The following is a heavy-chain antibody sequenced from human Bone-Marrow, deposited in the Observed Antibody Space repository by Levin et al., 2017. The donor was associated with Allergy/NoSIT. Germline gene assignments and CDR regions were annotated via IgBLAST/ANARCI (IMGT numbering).Heavy chain of an antibody. Sequence: SETLSLTCSVSGVSVSGYYWSWVRQPPGKGLEWIGYVYYSGSTKYNPSLRSRVIISVDSSRGRFSLKLNSVTAADTAIYYCARHSLIRGVIRPQKWFDPWGQGILVTVSS. CDR1: GVSVSGYY. CDR2: VYYSGST. D-gene: IGHD3-10*01. V-gene: IGHV4-59*08. J-gene: IGHJ5*02. CDR3: ARHSLIRGVIRPQKWFDP.